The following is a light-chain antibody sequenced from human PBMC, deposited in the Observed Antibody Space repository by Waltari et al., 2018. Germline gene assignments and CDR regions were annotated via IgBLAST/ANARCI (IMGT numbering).Light chain of an antibody. Sequence: SYVLTQPPSVSVAPGRTATITCGGNNIGSKSVPWYQQTPGQAPVLIISYDADRPSGIPERFSGSNSGNTATLTISRVEAGDEADYYCQVWDSSSEHRVFGGGTKLTVL. CDR1: NIGSKS. CDR3: QVWDSSSEHRV. CDR2: YDA. J-gene: IGLJ2*01. V-gene: IGLV3-21*04.